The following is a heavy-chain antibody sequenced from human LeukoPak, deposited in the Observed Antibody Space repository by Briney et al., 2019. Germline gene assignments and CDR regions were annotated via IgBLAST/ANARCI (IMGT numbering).Heavy chain of an antibody. CDR3: ARGRDRSKSGDH. J-gene: IGHJ4*02. V-gene: IGHV4-34*01. Sequence: SETLSLTCAVYGGSCDDYYCSWIRQPPGKGLEWIGEIHPHGIFYYNSSLTSRVTISIDTSKSQFSLMLTPGTAADTAFYYCARGRDRSKSGDHWGQGSLVTVSS. D-gene: IGHD5-24*01. CDR2: IHPHGIF. CDR1: GGSCDDYY.